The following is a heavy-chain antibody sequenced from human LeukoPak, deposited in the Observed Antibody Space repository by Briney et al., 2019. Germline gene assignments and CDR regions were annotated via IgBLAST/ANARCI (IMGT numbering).Heavy chain of an antibody. CDR2: INHSGST. Sequence: SETLSLTCAVYGGSFSGYYWSWIRQPPGKGLEWLGEINHSGSTNYNPSLKSRVTISVDTSKNQFSLKLSSVTAADTAVYYCARDLMRRRIAVAESWGQGTLVTVSS. CDR1: GGSFSGYY. J-gene: IGHJ5*02. D-gene: IGHD6-19*01. V-gene: IGHV4-34*01. CDR3: ARDLMRRRIAVAES.